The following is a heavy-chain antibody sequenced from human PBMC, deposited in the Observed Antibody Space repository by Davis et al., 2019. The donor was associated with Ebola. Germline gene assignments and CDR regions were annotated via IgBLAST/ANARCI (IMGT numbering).Heavy chain of an antibody. D-gene: IGHD3-22*01. CDR2: IRSKANSYAT. V-gene: IGHV3-73*01. CDR1: GFTFSGSA. Sequence: GESLKISCAASGFTFSGSAMHWVRQASGKGLEWVARIRSKANSYATAYAASVKGRFTISRDDSKNTAYLQMNSLKTEDTAVYYCTSTIYDSSGYYVDYWGQGTLVTVSS. CDR3: TSTIYDSSGYYVDY. J-gene: IGHJ4*02.